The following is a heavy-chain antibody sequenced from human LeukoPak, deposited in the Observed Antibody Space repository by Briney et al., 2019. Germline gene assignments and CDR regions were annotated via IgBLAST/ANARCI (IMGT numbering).Heavy chain of an antibody. V-gene: IGHV1-2*02. D-gene: IGHD6-13*01. CDR2: INPNSGST. J-gene: IGHJ5*02. CDR1: GYTFTGYY. Sequence: ASVKVSCDASGYTFTGYYMHWVRQAHGQGLEWKGGINPNSGSTNNAQKFQGRVTMTRETSITTAYMELSRLRSDDTAVYYWARVVRRAAAGNIWFDPWGQGTLVTVS. CDR3: ARVVRRAAAGNIWFDP.